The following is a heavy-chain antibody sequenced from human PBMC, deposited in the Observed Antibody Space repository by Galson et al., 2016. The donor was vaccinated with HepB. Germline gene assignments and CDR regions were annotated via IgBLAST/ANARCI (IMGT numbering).Heavy chain of an antibody. CDR3: ARGMAAFFDY. D-gene: IGHD5-24*01. Sequence: SLRLSCAVSGFTFSSCAMHWVRQAPGKGLEWVAVISYTGTNEYYADSVKGRFTISRDNSKNTLYLQMNSLRAEDTAVYYCARGMAAFFDYWGQGTLVTVSS. CDR2: ISYTGTNE. J-gene: IGHJ4*02. CDR1: GFTFSSCA. V-gene: IGHV3-30-3*01.